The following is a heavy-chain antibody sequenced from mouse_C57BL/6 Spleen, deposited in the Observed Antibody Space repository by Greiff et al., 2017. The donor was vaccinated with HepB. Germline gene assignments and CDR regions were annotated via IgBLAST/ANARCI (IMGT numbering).Heavy chain of an antibody. CDR2: ISDGGSYT. Sequence: EVQRVESGGGLVKPGGSLKLSCAASGFTFSSYAMSWVRQTPEKRLEWVATISDGGSYTYYPDNVKGRFTISRDNAKNNLYLQMSHLKSEDTAMYYCARDGSSSYYFDYWGQGTTLTVSS. V-gene: IGHV5-4*01. CDR3: ARDGSSSYYFDY. CDR1: GFTFSSYA. J-gene: IGHJ2*01. D-gene: IGHD1-1*01.